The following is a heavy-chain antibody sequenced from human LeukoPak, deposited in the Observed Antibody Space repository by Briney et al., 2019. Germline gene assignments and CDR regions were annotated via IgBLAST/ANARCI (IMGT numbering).Heavy chain of an antibody. CDR2: ISGDGGST. Sequence: GGSLRLSCAASGFTFDDYAMRWVRQAPGKGLEWVSLISGDGGSTYYADSVKGRFTISRDNSKNSLYLQMNSLRTEDTALYYCAKDLLYSSGWSAPDYWGQGTLVTVSS. CDR1: GFTFDDYA. V-gene: IGHV3-43*02. CDR3: AKDLLYSSGWSAPDY. D-gene: IGHD6-19*01. J-gene: IGHJ4*02.